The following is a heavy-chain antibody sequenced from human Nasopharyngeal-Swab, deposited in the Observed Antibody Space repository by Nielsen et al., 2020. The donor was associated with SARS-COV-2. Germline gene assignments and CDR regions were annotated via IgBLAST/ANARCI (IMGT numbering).Heavy chain of an antibody. Sequence: GESLKISCAASGFTFSRYGMHWIRQAPGKGLEWVAVMSSDGGLEYYADSVKGRFTISRDNAKNSLYLQMNSLRAEDTAVYYCARDHISITMIVVVIPDAFDIWGQGTMVTVSS. V-gene: IGHV3-33*05. J-gene: IGHJ3*02. CDR1: GFTFSRYG. D-gene: IGHD3-22*01. CDR3: ARDHISITMIVVVIPDAFDI. CDR2: MSSDGGLE.